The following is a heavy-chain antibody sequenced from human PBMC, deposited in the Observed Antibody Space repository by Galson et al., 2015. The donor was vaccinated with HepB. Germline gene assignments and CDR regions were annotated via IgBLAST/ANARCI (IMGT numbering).Heavy chain of an antibody. V-gene: IGHV4-4*07. Sequence: SETLSLTCTVSGGSISSYYWSWIRQPAGKGLEWIGRIYTSGSTNYNPSLKSRVTMSVDTSKNQFSLKLSSVTAADTAVYYCAREYGANYDFWSGYYTGYYFDYWGQGTLVTVSS. D-gene: IGHD3-3*01. CDR1: GGSISSYY. J-gene: IGHJ4*02. CDR3: AREYGANYDFWSGYYTGYYFDY. CDR2: IYTSGST.